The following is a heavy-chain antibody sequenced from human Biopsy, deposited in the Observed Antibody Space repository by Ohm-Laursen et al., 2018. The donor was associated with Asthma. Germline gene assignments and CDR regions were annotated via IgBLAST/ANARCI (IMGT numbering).Heavy chain of an antibody. CDR3: ARGPELDV. J-gene: IGHJ6*02. Sequence: SDTLSLTCDVYPGSFSGFYWTWIRQSPEKGLEWIGETNERGATNNNPSLKSRVIISIDTYWNRVSLKLTSVTAADTAVYYCARGPELDVWGQGTTVTVSS. CDR1: PGSFSGFY. CDR2: TNERGAT. V-gene: IGHV4-34*01.